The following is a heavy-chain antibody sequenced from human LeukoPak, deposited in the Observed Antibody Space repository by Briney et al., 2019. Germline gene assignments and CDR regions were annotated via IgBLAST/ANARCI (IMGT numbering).Heavy chain of an antibody. V-gene: IGHV4-4*07. J-gene: IGHJ6*03. Sequence: PSETLSLTCTVSGGSISSYYRRWIRQPAGKGLEWIGRIYTSGSTNYNPSLKSRVTISVDKSKNQFSLKLSSVTAADTAVYYCAREPHVGYYYYYYMDVWGKGTTVTVSS. D-gene: IGHD1-26*01. CDR3: AREPHVGYYYYYYMDV. CDR1: GGSISSYY. CDR2: IYTSGST.